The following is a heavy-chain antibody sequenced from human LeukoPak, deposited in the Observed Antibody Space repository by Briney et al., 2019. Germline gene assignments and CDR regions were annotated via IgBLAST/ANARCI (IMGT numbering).Heavy chain of an antibody. D-gene: IGHD4-17*01. V-gene: IGHV3-21*01. J-gene: IGHJ5*02. CDR1: GFTFSTYS. CDR3: ASQTVTTYSYWFDP. Sequence: GGSLRLSCAASGFTFSTYSMNWVRQAPAKGLEWVSSISSSSSYIHYADSVKGRFTISRDNAKNSLYLQMNSLRAEDTAVYYCASQTVTTYSYWFDPWGQGTLVTVSS. CDR2: ISSSSSYI.